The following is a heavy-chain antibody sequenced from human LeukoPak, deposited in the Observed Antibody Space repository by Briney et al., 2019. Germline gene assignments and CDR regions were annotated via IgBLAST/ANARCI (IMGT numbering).Heavy chain of an antibody. CDR3: ARKKNYDFWSGYTKVWFDP. V-gene: IGHV4-39*01. CDR1: AGSISGSSYY. D-gene: IGHD3-3*01. Sequence: SETLSLTCTVSAGSISGSSYYWGWIRQPPGKGLEWIGSIYYSGSTYYNPSLKSRVTISVDTSKNQFSLKLNSVTAADTAVYYCARKKNYDFWSGYTKVWFDPWGQGTLVTVSS. CDR2: IYYSGST. J-gene: IGHJ5*02.